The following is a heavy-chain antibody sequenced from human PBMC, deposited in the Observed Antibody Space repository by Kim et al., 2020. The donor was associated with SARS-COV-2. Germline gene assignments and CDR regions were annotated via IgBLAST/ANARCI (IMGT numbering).Heavy chain of an antibody. Sequence: YYNPARKSRVTISVDTSKNQFSLKMRSVTAADTAVYYCARLVSDNSAVEYWGQGTLVTVSS. V-gene: IGHV4-39*01. CDR3: ARLVSDNSAVEY. D-gene: IGHD1-1*01. J-gene: IGHJ4*02.